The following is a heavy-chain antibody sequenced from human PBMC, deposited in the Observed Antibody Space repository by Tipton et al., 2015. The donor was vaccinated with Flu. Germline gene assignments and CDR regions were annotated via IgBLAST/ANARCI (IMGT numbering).Heavy chain of an antibody. CDR1: GDSIGSPYF. D-gene: IGHD2/OR15-2a*01. V-gene: IGHV4-38-2*02. Sequence: TLSLTCSVSGDSIGSPYFWGWIRKPPGKGLEWIGSINHSGTTYYNPSLKSRVTISVDTSKNQFSLKLTSVTAADTAVYYCARDRWEYIRGFDSWGQGTLVTVSP. CDR2: INHSGTT. J-gene: IGHJ5*01. CDR3: ARDRWEYIRGFDS.